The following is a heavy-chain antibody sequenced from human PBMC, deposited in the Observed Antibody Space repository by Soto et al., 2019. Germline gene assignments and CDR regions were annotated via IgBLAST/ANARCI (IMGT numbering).Heavy chain of an antibody. CDR3: AIAWRGIADRPDAFDI. CDR2: ISGSGGST. V-gene: IGHV3-23*01. J-gene: IGHJ3*02. CDR1: GFTFSSYA. Sequence: EVQLLESGGGLVQPGGSLRLSCAASGFTFSSYAMSWVRQAPGKGLEWVSAISGSGGSTYYAGSVKGRFTISSDNSKNQLYLQMNSLRAEDTAVYYCAIAWRGIADRPDAFDIWGQGTMVAVSS. D-gene: IGHD6-6*01.